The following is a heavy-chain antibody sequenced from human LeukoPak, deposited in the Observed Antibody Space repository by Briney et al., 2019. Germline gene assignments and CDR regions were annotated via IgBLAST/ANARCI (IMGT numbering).Heavy chain of an antibody. D-gene: IGHD3-22*01. Sequence: GGSLRLSCAASGLTFSSYEMTWVRQAPGKGLEWVSYISSSGSSIYYADSVKGRFTISRDNAKKSLYLQMHSLRAEDTAVYYCARDSHKFDSSGYYPDAFDIWGQGTMVTVSS. J-gene: IGHJ3*02. CDR3: ARDSHKFDSSGYYPDAFDI. V-gene: IGHV3-48*03. CDR2: ISSSGSSI. CDR1: GLTFSSYE.